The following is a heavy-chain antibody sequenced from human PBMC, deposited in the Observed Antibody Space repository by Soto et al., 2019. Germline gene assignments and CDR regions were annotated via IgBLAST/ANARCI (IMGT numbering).Heavy chain of an antibody. D-gene: IGHD3-22*01. CDR1: GFTFSSYA. Sequence: GGSLRLSCAASGFTFSSYAMSWVRQAPGKGLEWVSAVSGSAVNTFYADSVKGRFTISRDNSKNTLYLQMSGLRAEDTAVYFCAKGSDDFESSGHNLEYFHDRGQRALVTVSS. J-gene: IGHJ1*01. CDR2: VSGSAVNT. CDR3: AKGSDDFESSGHNLEYFHD. V-gene: IGHV3-23*01.